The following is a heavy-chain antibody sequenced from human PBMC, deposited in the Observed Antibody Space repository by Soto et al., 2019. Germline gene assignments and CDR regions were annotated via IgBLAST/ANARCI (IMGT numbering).Heavy chain of an antibody. V-gene: IGHV4-4*02. D-gene: IGHD3-16*01. Sequence: SETLSLTCAVSGGSISSSNWWSWVRQPPGKGLEWIGEIYHSGSTNYNPYLKSRVTISVDKSKNQFSLKLSSVTAADTAVYYCARVGYDYVWGAGDYYYGMDVWGQGTTVTVSS. CDR2: IYHSGST. CDR3: ARVGYDYVWGAGDYYYGMDV. J-gene: IGHJ6*02. CDR1: GGSISSSNW.